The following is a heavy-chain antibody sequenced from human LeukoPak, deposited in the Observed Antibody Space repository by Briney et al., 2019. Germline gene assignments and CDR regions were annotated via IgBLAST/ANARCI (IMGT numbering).Heavy chain of an antibody. CDR1: GFTFSSYA. CDR3: AKDYYYDSSGPFDY. Sequence: GGSLRLSCAASGFTFSSYAMSWVRQAPGKGLEWVPAISGSGGSTYYADSVKGRFTVSRDNSKNTLYLQMNSLRAEDTAVYYCAKDYYYDSSGPFDYWGQGTLVTVSS. D-gene: IGHD3-22*01. J-gene: IGHJ4*02. V-gene: IGHV3-23*01. CDR2: ISGSGGST.